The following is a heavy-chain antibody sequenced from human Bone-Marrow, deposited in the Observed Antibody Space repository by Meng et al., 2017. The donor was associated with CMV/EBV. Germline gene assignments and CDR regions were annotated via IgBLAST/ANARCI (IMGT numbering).Heavy chain of an antibody. J-gene: IGHJ6*02. V-gene: IGHV3-30*02. D-gene: IGHD2-2*01. CDR1: GFTFSSYG. CDR2: IRYYGSNK. Sequence: GGSLRLSCAASGFTFSSYGMHWVRQAPGKGLEWVAFIRYYGSNKYYADSVKGRFTISRDNSKNTLYLHMNSLRAEDTAVYYCAKDVLWRPAAIHPYYYYDMDDWGQGTTVTVSS. CDR3: AKDVLWRPAAIHPYYYYDMDD.